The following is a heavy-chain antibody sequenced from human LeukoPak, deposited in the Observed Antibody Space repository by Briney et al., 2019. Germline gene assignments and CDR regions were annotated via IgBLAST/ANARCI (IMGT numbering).Heavy chain of an antibody. J-gene: IGHJ4*02. D-gene: IGHD5-12*01. CDR1: GFTFSSYS. CDR3: ARDNGAYSGYEDH. Sequence: GGSLRLSCAASGFTFSSYSMSWVRQAPGKGLEWVSVIYSDGSTHYADSVKGRFTISRHNSKSTLYLQMNSLRAEDTAVYYCARDNGAYSGYEDHWGQGTLVTVSS. V-gene: IGHV3-53*04. CDR2: IYSDGST.